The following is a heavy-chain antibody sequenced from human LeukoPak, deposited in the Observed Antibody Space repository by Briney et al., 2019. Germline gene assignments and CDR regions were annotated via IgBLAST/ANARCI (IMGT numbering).Heavy chain of an antibody. CDR1: GFTFSSYE. J-gene: IGHJ4*02. D-gene: IGHD3-10*01. CDR2: ISSSGSTI. Sequence: GGSLRLSCAASGFTFSSYEMNWVRQAPGKGLEWVSYISSSGSTIYYADSVKGRFTISRDNAKNSLYLQMNSLRAEDTAVYYCASGSGSYYNVNPFDYWGQGTLVPVSS. CDR3: ASGSGSYYNVNPFDY. V-gene: IGHV3-48*03.